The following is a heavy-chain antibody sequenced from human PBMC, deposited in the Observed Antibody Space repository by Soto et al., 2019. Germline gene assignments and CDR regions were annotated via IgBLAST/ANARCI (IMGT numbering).Heavy chain of an antibody. D-gene: IGHD2-21*02. CDR3: ARRRYCGYDCYHKHYYGMDV. Sequence: QVQLVQSGAEVKKPGSSVKVSCRASGDTFSSYTVNWVRQAPGRGLEWLGRIIPVLGTTDYAQKFKGRVKITADKSTNIVYMELRSLRSEDRAVYYCARRRYCGYDCYHKHYYGMDVLGQGTTVTVAS. CDR2: IIPVLGTT. CDR1: GDTFSSYT. J-gene: IGHJ6*02. V-gene: IGHV1-69*08.